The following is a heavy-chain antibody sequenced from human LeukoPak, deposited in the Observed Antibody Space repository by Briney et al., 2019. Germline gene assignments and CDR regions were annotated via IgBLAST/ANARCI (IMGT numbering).Heavy chain of an antibody. Sequence: ESLRISCKGSGYSFTSYWISWVRQMPGKGLEWMGRIDPSDSYTNYSPSFQGHVTISADKSINTAYLQWTSLKASDTAMYYCSRSPQGLILDYWGQGTLVTVSS. D-gene: IGHD3-22*01. J-gene: IGHJ4*02. CDR2: IDPSDSYT. CDR3: SRSPQGLILDY. V-gene: IGHV5-10-1*01. CDR1: GYSFTSYW.